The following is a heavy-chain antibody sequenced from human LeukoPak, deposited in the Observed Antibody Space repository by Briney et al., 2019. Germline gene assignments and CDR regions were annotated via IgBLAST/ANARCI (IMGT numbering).Heavy chain of an antibody. J-gene: IGHJ4*02. V-gene: IGHV3-30*02. Sequence: PGGSLRLSCAASGFTFSSYGMHWVRQAPGKGLEWVAFIRYDGSNKYYADSVKGRFTISRDNSKNTLYLQMNSLRAEDTAVYYCARVLIAVADYWGQGTLVTVSS. CDR1: GFTFSSYG. D-gene: IGHD6-19*01. CDR3: ARVLIAVADY. CDR2: IRYDGSNK.